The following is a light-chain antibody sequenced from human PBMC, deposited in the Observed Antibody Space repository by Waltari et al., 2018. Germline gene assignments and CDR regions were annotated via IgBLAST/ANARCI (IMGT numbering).Light chain of an antibody. J-gene: IGKJ3*01. Sequence: DIQMTQSPSTLSASVGDRVTITCRASQRISIWLAWYQQKPGKAPKVLIYKASSLESGVPSRFSGSGSGTEFTLTINSLQPDDFATFYCQQYNTYPFTFGPGTKVDIK. CDR2: KAS. V-gene: IGKV1-5*03. CDR1: QRISIW. CDR3: QQYNTYPFT.